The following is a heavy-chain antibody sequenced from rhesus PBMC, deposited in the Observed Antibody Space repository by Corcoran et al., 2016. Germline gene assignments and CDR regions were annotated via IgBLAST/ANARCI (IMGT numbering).Heavy chain of an antibody. CDR2: ISGSSGRT. D-gene: IGHD2-21*01. Sequence: QVQLQESGPGLVKPSETLSLTCAVSGGSVSSSNWWSWIRQPPGKGLEGIGYISGSSGRTYYHPSLKSRVTITTDTSKNQFSLKLSSVTAAATAVYSCARYYTGSGCYRAVGYYGLDSWGQGVVVTVSS. CDR1: GGSVSSSNW. J-gene: IGHJ6*01. V-gene: IGHV4-65*01. CDR3: ARYYTGSGCYRAVGYYGLDS.